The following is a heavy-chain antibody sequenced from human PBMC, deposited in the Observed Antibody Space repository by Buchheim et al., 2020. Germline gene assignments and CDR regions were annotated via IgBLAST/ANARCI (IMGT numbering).Heavy chain of an antibody. CDR3: ARLQLSDYDFWSGYPSDYYYGMDV. V-gene: IGHV4-4*02. D-gene: IGHD3-3*01. Sequence: QVQLQESGPGLVKPSGTLSLTCAVSGGSISSSNWWSWVRQPPGKGLEWIGEIYHSGSTNYNPSLKSRVTISVDKSKNHFSLKLSSVTAADTAVYYCARLQLSDYDFWSGYPSDYYYGMDVWGQGTT. CDR2: IYHSGST. CDR1: GGSISSSNW. J-gene: IGHJ6*02.